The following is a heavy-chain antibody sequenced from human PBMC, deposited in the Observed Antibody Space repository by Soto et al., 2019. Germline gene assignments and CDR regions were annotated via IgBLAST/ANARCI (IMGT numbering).Heavy chain of an antibody. CDR2: IILALGTP. V-gene: IGHV1-69*01. CDR3: GRYCTNAKCRGGYDLDL. D-gene: IGHD2-8*01. Sequence: QVLLVQSGAEMKQPGSSVSVSCRASGDSFTNYAFTWVRQAPGQGPEWLGGIILALGTPHYSQRFQGRLTIAADDSSSTVSMELGSLRLDDTAVYYCGRYCTNAKCRGGYDLDLWGQGTLLTVSS. J-gene: IGHJ5*02. CDR1: GDSFTNYA.